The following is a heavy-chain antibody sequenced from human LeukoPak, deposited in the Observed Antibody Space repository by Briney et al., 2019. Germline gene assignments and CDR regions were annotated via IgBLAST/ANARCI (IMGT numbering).Heavy chain of an antibody. J-gene: IGHJ2*01. V-gene: IGHV3-11*01. CDR2: ISSPGSTT. CDR1: GFRLSDYY. D-gene: IGHD5-18*01. CDR3: ASGIQPRLSWFFDL. Sequence: SGGSLRLSCAASGFRLSDYYMSWIRQAPGKGLEWFSYISSPGSTTYYAVSVKGRFTISRDNATNSLSLQMNSLRADDTAVYYCASGIQPRLSWFFDLWGRGTLVTVSS.